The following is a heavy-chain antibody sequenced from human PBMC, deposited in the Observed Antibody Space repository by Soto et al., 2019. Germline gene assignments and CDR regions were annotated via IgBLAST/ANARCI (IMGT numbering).Heavy chain of an antibody. Sequence: ASVKVSCKASGYTLTHYGISWVRQAPGQGLEWMGWISPYSDDTKSAQKFQGRVTMTTDTSTTTVYMELRSLRSDDTAVYYCAREYCSGGSCYGVDYWGQGNLVTVSS. V-gene: IGHV1-18*01. CDR2: ISPYSDDT. CDR3: AREYCSGGSCYGVDY. J-gene: IGHJ4*02. D-gene: IGHD2-15*01. CDR1: GYTLTHYG.